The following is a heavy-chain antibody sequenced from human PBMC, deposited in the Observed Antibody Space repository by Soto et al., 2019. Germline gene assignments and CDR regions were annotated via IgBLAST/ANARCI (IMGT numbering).Heavy chain of an antibody. V-gene: IGHV3-30-3*01. D-gene: IGHD3-10*01. CDR2: ISYDGSNE. J-gene: IGHJ4*02. CDR3: ARGSAGHYNSGTLLD. Sequence: QVQVVESGGGVVQPGRSLRLSSAAYGFTFSTYAMHWVREAPGKGLEWVAVISYDGSNEYYVDSVKGRFTISRDNSKNTLYLQMNSLREEDTAVYYCARGSAGHYNSGTLLDWGQGTLVTVSS. CDR1: GFTFSTYA.